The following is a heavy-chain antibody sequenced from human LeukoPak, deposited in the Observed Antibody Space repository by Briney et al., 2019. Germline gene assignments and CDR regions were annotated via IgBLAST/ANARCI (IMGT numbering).Heavy chain of an antibody. D-gene: IGHD2-2*01. Sequence: GGSLRLSCAAAGFTFSSYAMSWVRQAAGKWLGWVSAISSSGGSTYYADSVKGRFTISRDTSKNTLYLKLNSLRAEDTAVYYCAKIPHQVVPAAIYELNDYWGQGTLVTVSS. J-gene: IGHJ4*02. CDR2: ISSSGGST. V-gene: IGHV3-23*01. CDR1: GFTFSSYA. CDR3: AKIPHQVVPAAIYELNDY.